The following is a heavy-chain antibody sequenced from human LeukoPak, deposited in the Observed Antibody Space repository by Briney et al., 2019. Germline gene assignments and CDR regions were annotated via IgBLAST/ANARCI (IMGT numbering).Heavy chain of an antibody. Sequence: PSETLSLTCTVSGGSISSYYWSWIRQPAGKGLEWIGRIYTSGSTNYNPSLKSRVTISVDTSKNQFSLKLSSVTAADTAVYYCARDRQNYYDSSGHKDYWGQGTLVTVSS. CDR1: GGSISSYY. V-gene: IGHV4-4*07. J-gene: IGHJ4*02. CDR2: IYTSGST. CDR3: ARDRQNYYDSSGHKDY. D-gene: IGHD3-22*01.